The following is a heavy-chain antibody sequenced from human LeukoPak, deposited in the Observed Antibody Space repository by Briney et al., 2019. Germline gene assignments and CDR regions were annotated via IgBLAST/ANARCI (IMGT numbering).Heavy chain of an antibody. CDR2: ISGSGGST. CDR1: GFTFSSYA. V-gene: IGHV3-23*01. D-gene: IGHD3-22*01. J-gene: IGHJ4*02. CDR3: AKDQVDREDSSGYFRPLDY. Sequence: GGSLRLSCAASGFTFSSYAMSWVRQAPGKGLEWVSAISGSGGSTYYADSVKGRFTISRDNSKNTLYLQMNSLRAEDTAVYYCAKDQVDREDSSGYFRPLDYWGQGTLVTVSS.